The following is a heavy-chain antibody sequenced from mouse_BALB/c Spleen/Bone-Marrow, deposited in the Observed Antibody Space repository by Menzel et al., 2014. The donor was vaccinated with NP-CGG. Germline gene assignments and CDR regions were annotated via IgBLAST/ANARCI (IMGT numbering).Heavy chain of an antibody. J-gene: IGHJ2*01. Sequence: VKLMESGAELVRPGTSVKVSCKASGYAFTDYLMEWLKQRPGQGLEWIGVINPGSGSTNYNEKFKDKATLTADKSSSTAYMQLSSRTSDGSAVYFCARYDGYFDYWGQGTILTVSS. CDR3: ARYDGYFDY. D-gene: IGHD2-3*01. CDR2: INPGSGST. CDR1: GYAFTDYL. V-gene: IGHV1-54*01.